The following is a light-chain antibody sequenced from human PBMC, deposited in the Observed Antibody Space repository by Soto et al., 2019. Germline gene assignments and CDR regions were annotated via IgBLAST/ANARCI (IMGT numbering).Light chain of an antibody. CDR1: QNVNSN. V-gene: IGKV3-15*01. CDR2: NVS. Sequence: EIAMTQSPATLSVSPGQRATLSCRASQNVNSNLAWYQQKPGHAPSLLMYNVSTRATGFPARFSGSGSGTEFTLTISSLQSEDSAIYYCQHYNTLTTLGQGTKVDIK. J-gene: IGKJ1*01. CDR3: QHYNTLTT.